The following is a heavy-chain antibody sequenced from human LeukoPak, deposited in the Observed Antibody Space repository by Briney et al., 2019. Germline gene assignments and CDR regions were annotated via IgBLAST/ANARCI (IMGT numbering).Heavy chain of an antibody. J-gene: IGHJ4*02. CDR2: INPNSGGT. CDR1: GYTFTGYY. D-gene: IGHD6-19*01. Sequence: GASVKVSCKASGYTFTGYYMHWVRQAPGQGLEWMGRINPNSGGTNYAQKFQGRVTMTRDTSISTAYMELSRLRSDDTAVYYCARETSSGWYYYFDYWGQGTLVTVSS. CDR3: ARETSSGWYYYFDY. V-gene: IGHV1-2*06.